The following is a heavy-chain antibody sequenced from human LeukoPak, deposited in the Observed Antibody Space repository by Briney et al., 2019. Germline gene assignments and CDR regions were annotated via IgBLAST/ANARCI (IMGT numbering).Heavy chain of an antibody. Sequence: GGSLRLSCAASGFTFSNYAMHWVRQGLVKGLESMAVVSHDGIQTYYADSVKGRFTISRDNSKSTLFLQMNSLRAEDTAVYYCAGDKSGYAGSGYWGQGTLVTVSS. V-gene: IGHV3-30-3*01. CDR2: VSHDGIQT. CDR1: GFTFSNYA. CDR3: AGDKSGYAGSGY. D-gene: IGHD5-12*01. J-gene: IGHJ4*02.